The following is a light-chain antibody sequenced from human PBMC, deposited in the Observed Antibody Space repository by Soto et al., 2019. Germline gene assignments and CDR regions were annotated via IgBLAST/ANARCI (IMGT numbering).Light chain of an antibody. J-gene: IGLJ1*01. Sequence: QSALTQPASGAGSPGQSITVTCTGTSSDVGGYKYVSWYQQHPGKAPKLLIYEVENRPSGVSSRFFGSKSGNTASLTISGLQVEDEADYYCSSFESRGTLVFGTGTKVTVL. CDR1: SSDVGGYKY. V-gene: IGLV2-14*01. CDR2: EVE. CDR3: SSFESRGTLV.